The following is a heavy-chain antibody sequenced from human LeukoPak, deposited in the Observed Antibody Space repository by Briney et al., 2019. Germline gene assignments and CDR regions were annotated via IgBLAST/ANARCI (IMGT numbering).Heavy chain of an antibody. V-gene: IGHV3-30*02. CDR1: GFTFSSYG. CDR3: AKEVGIVVVPAAIRPPDY. J-gene: IGHJ4*02. CDR2: IRYDGSNK. D-gene: IGHD2-2*02. Sequence: PGGSLRLSCAASGFTFSSYGMHWVRQAPGKGLEWVAFIRYDGSNKYYADSVKGRFTISRDNSKNTLYLQMNSLRAEDTAVYYCAKEVGIVVVPAAIRPPDYWGQGTLVTVSS.